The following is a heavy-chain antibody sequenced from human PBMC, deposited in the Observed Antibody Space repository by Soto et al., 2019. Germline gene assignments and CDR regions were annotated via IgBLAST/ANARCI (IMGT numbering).Heavy chain of an antibody. CDR2: ISSSGSTI. CDR1: GFTFSDYY. V-gene: IGHV3-11*01. Sequence: QVQLVESGGGLVKPGGSLRLSCAASGFTFSDYYRRRIRQAPGKGLEWVSYISSSGSTIYYADAVKGRSTNSRDNAKNSLYMQMNSWRAEDAAVYYCARLAPPIDYWGQGTVVTVSS. D-gene: IGHD5-12*01. CDR3: ARLAPPIDY. J-gene: IGHJ4*02.